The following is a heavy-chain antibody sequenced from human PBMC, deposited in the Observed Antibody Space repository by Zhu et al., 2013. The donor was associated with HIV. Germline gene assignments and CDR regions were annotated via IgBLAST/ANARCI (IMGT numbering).Heavy chain of an antibody. D-gene: IGHD1-26*01. CDR1: GFTFSSYA. CDR3: ASIVGASRADAFDI. J-gene: IGHJ3*02. V-gene: IGHV3-30-3*01. CDR2: ISYDGSNK. Sequence: VQLVESGGGVVQPGRSLRLSCAASGFTFSSYAMHWVRQAPGKGLEWVAVISYDGSNKYYADSVKGRFTISRDNSKNTLYLQMNSLRAEDTAVYYCASIVGASRADAFDIWGQGTMVTVSS.